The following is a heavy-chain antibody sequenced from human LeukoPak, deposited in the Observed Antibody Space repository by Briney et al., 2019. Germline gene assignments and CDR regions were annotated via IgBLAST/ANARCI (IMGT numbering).Heavy chain of an antibody. D-gene: IGHD2-2*02. CDR2: IWYDGSHK. J-gene: IGHJ6*02. CDR1: GFTFSSYA. V-gene: IGHV3-33*08. Sequence: GGSLRLSCAASGFTFSSYAMHWVRQAPGKGLEWVAVIWYDGSHKYYVDSVKGRFTISRDNPKNTLYLQMNSLRAEDTAVYYCARDFESCSRTSCYTPYYYYGMDVWGQGTTVTVSS. CDR3: ARDFESCSRTSCYTPYYYYGMDV.